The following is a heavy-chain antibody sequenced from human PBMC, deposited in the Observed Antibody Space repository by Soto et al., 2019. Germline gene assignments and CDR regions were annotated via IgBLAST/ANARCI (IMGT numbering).Heavy chain of an antibody. J-gene: IGHJ4*02. CDR1: GFTVTSYY. CDR2: INPSGGST. V-gene: IGHV1-46*01. CDR3: ARFGYSYGYGHVEDDY. D-gene: IGHD5-18*01. Sequence: PGGSLRLSCAASGFTVTSYYMHWVRQAPGQGLEWMGIINPSGGSTSYAQKFQGRVTMTRDTSTSTVYMELSSLRSEDTAVYYCARFGYSYGYGHVEDDYWGQGTLVTVSS.